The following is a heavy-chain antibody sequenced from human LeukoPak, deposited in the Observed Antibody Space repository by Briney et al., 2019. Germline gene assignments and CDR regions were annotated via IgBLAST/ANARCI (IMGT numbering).Heavy chain of an antibody. CDR2: IYYSGST. Sequence: SETLSLTCTVSGGSISSYYWSWIRQPPGKGLEWIGYIYYSGSTNYNPSLKSRVTISVDTSKNQFSLKLSSVTAADTAVYYCVRDVGLGVVPDANFDPWGQGTLVTVSS. CDR1: GGSISSYY. V-gene: IGHV4-59*01. D-gene: IGHD2-2*01. J-gene: IGHJ5*02. CDR3: VRDVGLGVVPDANFDP.